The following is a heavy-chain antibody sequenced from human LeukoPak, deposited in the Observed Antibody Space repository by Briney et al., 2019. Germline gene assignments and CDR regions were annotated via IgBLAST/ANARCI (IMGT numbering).Heavy chain of an antibody. CDR3: ARHVERRCYFDY. V-gene: IGHV4-59*08. CDR2: IYYSGST. CDR1: GGSISSYY. Sequence: SETLSLTCTVSGGSISSYYWSWIRQPPGKGLEWIGYIYYSGSTNYNPSLKSRVTISVDTSKNQFSLKLSSVTAADTAVYYCARHVERRCYFDYWGQGTLVTVSS. J-gene: IGHJ4*02. D-gene: IGHD1-1*01.